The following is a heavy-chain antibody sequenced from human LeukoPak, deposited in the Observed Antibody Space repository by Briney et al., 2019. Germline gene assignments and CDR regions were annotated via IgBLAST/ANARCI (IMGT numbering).Heavy chain of an antibody. CDR2: IIPILGIA. J-gene: IGHJ6*02. CDR3: ARVRYDILTGYPSNGMDV. Sequence: ASVKVSCKASGGTFSSYAISWVRQAPGQGLEWMGRIIPILGIANYAQKFQGRVTITADKSTSTAYMELSSLRSEDTAVYYCARVRYDILTGYPSNGMDVWGQGTTVTVSS. D-gene: IGHD3-9*01. V-gene: IGHV1-69*04. CDR1: GGTFSSYA.